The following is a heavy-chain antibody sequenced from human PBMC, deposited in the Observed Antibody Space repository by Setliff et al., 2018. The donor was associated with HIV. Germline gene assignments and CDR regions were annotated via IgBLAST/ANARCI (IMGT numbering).Heavy chain of an antibody. Sequence: SETLSLTCTVSGGSISSTTYWGWIRQSPGAGLEWIGNINFSGDTYNNPSLKSRVTMSLDTSPNQFSLRLTSVTGADTAVYYCARGELPPRDDGFDIWGHGTVVTVSS. V-gene: IGHV4-39*07. D-gene: IGHD1-26*01. J-gene: IGHJ3*02. CDR3: ARGELPPRDDGFDI. CDR2: INFSGDT. CDR1: GGSISSTTY.